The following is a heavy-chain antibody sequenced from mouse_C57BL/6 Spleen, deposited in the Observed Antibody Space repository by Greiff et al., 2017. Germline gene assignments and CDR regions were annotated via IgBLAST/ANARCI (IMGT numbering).Heavy chain of an antibody. V-gene: IGHV1-52*01. J-gene: IGHJ4*01. CDR1: GYTFTSYW. Sequence: QVQLQQPGAELVRPGSSVKLSCKASGYTFTSYWMHWVKQRPIQGLEWIGNIDPSDSETHYNQKFKDKATLTVDKSSSTAYIQLSSLTSEDSAVYYCAREGSYYAMDYWGQGTSVTVSS. CDR2: IDPSDSET. CDR3: AREGSYYAMDY.